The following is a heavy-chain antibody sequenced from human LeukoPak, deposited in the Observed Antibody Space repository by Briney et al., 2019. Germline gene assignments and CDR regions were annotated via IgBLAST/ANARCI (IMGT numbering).Heavy chain of an antibody. CDR2: ILFDGINK. CDR1: GFTFSTYG. CDR3: ARDHSYSSGWYPDF. J-gene: IGHJ4*02. V-gene: IGHV3-30*03. Sequence: PGRSLRLSCAASGFTFSTYGMHWVRQAPGKGLEWVAVILFDGINKYYADSVKGRFTVSRDNSKNTLYLQMNSLRGEDTAVYYCARDHSYSSGWYPDFWGQGTLVTVSS. D-gene: IGHD6-19*01.